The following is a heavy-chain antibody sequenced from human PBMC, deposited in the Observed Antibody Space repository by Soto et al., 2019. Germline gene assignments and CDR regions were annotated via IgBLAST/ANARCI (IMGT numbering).Heavy chain of an antibody. CDR1: GGSISSGGYS. J-gene: IGHJ4*02. V-gene: IGHV4-30-2*01. Sequence: PSETLSLTCAVSGGSISSGGYSWSWIRQPPGKGLEWIGYIYHSGSTYYNPSPKSRVTISVDRSKNQFSLKLSSVTAADTAVYYCARAAAEYYFDYWGQGTLVTVSS. CDR2: IYHSGST. CDR3: ARAAAEYYFDY. D-gene: IGHD6-13*01.